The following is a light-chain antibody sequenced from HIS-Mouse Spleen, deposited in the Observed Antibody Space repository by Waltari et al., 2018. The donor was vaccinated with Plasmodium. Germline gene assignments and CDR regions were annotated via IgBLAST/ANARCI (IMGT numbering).Light chain of an antibody. CDR2: DAS. Sequence: EIVLTQSPATLSLSPGERATLSCRASQRVSSYLAWYQQKPGHAPRLLIYDASNRATGIPARFSGSGSVTDFTLTIRIREPEHFAVYYCQQRSNWPALTFGGGTKVEIK. J-gene: IGKJ4*01. CDR1: QRVSSY. CDR3: QQRSNWPALT. V-gene: IGKV3-11*01.